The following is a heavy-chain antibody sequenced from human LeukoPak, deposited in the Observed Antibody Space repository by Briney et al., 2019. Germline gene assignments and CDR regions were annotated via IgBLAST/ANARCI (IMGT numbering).Heavy chain of an antibody. CDR2: IYTSGST. D-gene: IGHD2-2*01. Sequence: SETLSLTCTVSGGSISSYYWSWIRQPAGKGLEWIGRIYTSGSTNYNPSLKSRVTMSVDTSKNQFSLKLSSVTAADTAVYYCARGVVVPAAMRYYYYYYGMDAWGQGTTVTVSS. V-gene: IGHV4-4*07. CDR1: GGSISSYY. CDR3: ARGVVVPAAMRYYYYYYGMDA. J-gene: IGHJ6*02.